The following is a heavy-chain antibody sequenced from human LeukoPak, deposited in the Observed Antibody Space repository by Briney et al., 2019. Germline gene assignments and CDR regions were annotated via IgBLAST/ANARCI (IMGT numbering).Heavy chain of an antibody. CDR3: ARKGYCSGSSCYSDYFFYMDV. Sequence: GESLRLSCAASGFTFSTYSMNWVRQAPGKGLEWVSSIFSGGTSMYYADSVKGRFTISRDNAKDSLYLQMDSLRVEDTAVYYCARKGYCSGSSCYSDYFFYMDVWGKGTTVTVSS. V-gene: IGHV3-21*01. CDR2: IFSGGTSM. J-gene: IGHJ6*03. CDR1: GFTFSTYS. D-gene: IGHD2-15*01.